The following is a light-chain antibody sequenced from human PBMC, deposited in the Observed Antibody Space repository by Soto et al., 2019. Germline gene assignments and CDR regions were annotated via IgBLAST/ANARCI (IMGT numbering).Light chain of an antibody. CDR3: AAWDDSLSGHGV. CDR2: RNN. Sequence: DLTTAPSATGIPGQRGTISCSRSSSNIGSNYVYWYQQLPGTAPKLLIYRNNQRPSGVPDRFSGSKSGTSASLAISGLRSEDEADYYCAAWDDSLSGHGVFGTGTKVTVL. V-gene: IGLV1-47*01. CDR1: SSNIGSNY. J-gene: IGLJ1*01.